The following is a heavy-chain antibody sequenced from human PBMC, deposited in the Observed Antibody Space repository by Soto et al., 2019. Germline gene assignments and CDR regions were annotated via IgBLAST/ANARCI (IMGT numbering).Heavy chain of an antibody. J-gene: IGHJ6*02. D-gene: IGHD2-21*02. CDR3: ALVREGDAPGYYYGMDV. CDR2: LNPNSGNT. V-gene: IGHV1-8*01. CDR1: GYTFPSYD. Sequence: GASAKGSCQASGYTFPSYDIHWGGPATGQGLDWMGWLNPNSGNTGYAQKFQGRVTMTRNTSISTAYMELSSLRSEYTAVYYCALVREGDAPGYYYGMDVWGQGTTVTVSS.